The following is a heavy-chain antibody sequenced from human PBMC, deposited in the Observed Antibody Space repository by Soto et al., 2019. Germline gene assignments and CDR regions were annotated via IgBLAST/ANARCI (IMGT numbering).Heavy chain of an antibody. CDR1: GGSISSSNW. J-gene: IGHJ4*02. Sequence: ETQSLTCAVSGGSISSSNWWSWLRQPPGKGLEWIGEIYHSGSTNYNPSLKSRVTISVDKSKNQFSLKLSSVTAADTAVYYCARVRAAAGSPEQDYWGQGTLVTVS. D-gene: IGHD6-13*01. CDR2: IYHSGST. CDR3: ARVRAAAGSPEQDY. V-gene: IGHV4-4*02.